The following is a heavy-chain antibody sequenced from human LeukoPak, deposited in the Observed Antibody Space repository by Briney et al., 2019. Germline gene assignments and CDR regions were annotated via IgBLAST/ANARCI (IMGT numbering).Heavy chain of an antibody. CDR2: IYTSGSI. Sequence: SETLSLTCTVSGGSISSYYWSWIRQPAGKGLEWIGRIYTSGSINYNPSLKSRVTMSVDTSKNQFSLKLSSVTAADTAVYYCARVSPRGAAKSFDIWGQGTMVTVSS. CDR3: ARVSPRGAAKSFDI. CDR1: GGSISSYY. J-gene: IGHJ3*02. V-gene: IGHV4-4*07. D-gene: IGHD6-25*01.